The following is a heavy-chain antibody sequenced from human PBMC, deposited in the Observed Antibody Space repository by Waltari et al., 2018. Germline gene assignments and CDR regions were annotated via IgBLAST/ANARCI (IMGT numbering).Heavy chain of an antibody. D-gene: IGHD2-21*01. CDR2: IYYSGST. Sequence: QLHLQESGPGLVKPSETLSLTCTVSGGSISPSSYYWVWLRHPPGKGLEWLGIIYYSGSTYYKSSLKSRVTISIDTSKNQFSLNLSSVTAADTAVYYCAISLVIVAGTGRGFDIWGQGTMVTVSS. CDR1: GGSISPSSYY. J-gene: IGHJ3*02. V-gene: IGHV4-39*07. CDR3: AISLVIVAGTGRGFDI.